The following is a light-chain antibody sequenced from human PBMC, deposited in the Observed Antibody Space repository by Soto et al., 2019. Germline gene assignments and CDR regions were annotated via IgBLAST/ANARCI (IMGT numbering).Light chain of an antibody. CDR2: EVS. V-gene: IGLV2-14*01. CDR3: CSYTSTSTQA. Sequence: QSVLTQPASVSGSPAQSITISCTGTSSDVGGYNYVSWYQHHPGKAPKLIIYEVSYRPSGVSNRFSGSKSGNTASLTISGLQADDEADYYCCSYTSTSTQAFGTGTKVTAL. J-gene: IGLJ1*01. CDR1: SSDVGGYNY.